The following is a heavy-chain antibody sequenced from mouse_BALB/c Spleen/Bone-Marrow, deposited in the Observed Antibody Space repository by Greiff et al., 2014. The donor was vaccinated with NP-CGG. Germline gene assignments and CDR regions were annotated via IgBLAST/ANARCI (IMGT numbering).Heavy chain of an antibody. J-gene: IGHJ4*01. D-gene: IGHD2-1*01. CDR2: INPSTGYT. CDR1: GYTFTNYW. CDR3: ARKGYGNYHYYAMDY. Sequence: VMLVESGAELAKPGASVKMSCKASGYTFTNYWMHWIKQRPGQGLEWIGYINPSTGYTEYNQKFKDKATLTADKSSSTAYMQLSSLTSEDSAVYYCARKGYGNYHYYAMDYWGQGTSVTVSS. V-gene: IGHV1-7*01.